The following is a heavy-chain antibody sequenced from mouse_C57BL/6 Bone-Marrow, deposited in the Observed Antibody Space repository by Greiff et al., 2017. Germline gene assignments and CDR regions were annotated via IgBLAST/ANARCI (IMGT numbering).Heavy chain of an antibody. CDR1: GYTFTSYW. CDR3: ARYASGDWYFGG. Sequence: VQLQQPGAELVKPGASVKLSCTASGYTFTSYWMHWVKQRPGQGLEWIGMIHPNSGSTEYNSKFKCKATLTVDKSSSTAYMQLSSLTSEDAAVDCCARYASGDWYFGGRGTVTTVTVAS. CDR2: IHPNSGST. D-gene: IGHD1-1*01. J-gene: IGHJ1*03. V-gene: IGHV1-64*01.